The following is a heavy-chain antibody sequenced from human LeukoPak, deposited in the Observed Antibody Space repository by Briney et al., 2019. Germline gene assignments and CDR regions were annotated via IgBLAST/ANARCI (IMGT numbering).Heavy chain of an antibody. CDR1: GYTFTSYD. Sequence: GASVKVSCKASGYTFTSYDINWVRQATGQGLEWMGWMNPNSGNTGYAQKFQGRVTIARNTSISTAYMELSSLRSEDTAVYYCASVLVTTNPYFDYWGQGTLVTVSS. J-gene: IGHJ4*02. CDR3: ASVLVTTNPYFDY. V-gene: IGHV1-8*03. D-gene: IGHD4-17*01. CDR2: MNPNSGNT.